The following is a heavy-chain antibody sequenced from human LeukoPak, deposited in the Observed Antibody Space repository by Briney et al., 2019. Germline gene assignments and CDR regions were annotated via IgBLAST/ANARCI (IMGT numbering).Heavy chain of an antibody. D-gene: IGHD6-19*01. CDR2: ISGSGAKT. V-gene: IGHV3-23*01. CDR3: SKAPVPHGNGLSWFAP. CDR1: GFTFSSYA. J-gene: IGHJ5*02. Sequence: GGSLRLSCAASGFTFSSYAGSWVRQAPGKGLEWVSGISGSGAKTYYADSVKGRFTISRDNSRNTPYIQMTSLRVERTAVYYCSKAPVPHGNGLSWFAPWGEGSLVSAS.